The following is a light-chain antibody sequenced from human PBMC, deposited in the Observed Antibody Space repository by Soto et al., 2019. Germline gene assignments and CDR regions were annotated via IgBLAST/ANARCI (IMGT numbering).Light chain of an antibody. V-gene: IGKV3-20*01. CDR1: QSVRSSY. CDR3: QQYGNSIT. CDR2: GTS. J-gene: IGKJ4*01. Sequence: EIVLTQSPGIVSLSPGERATLSCRASQSVRSSYLAWYQQKCDQAPRLLIYGTSIRAAGIPDRFSGSGSGKDFTLTISRLEPEYFALYYCQQYGNSITFGGGTKVEIK.